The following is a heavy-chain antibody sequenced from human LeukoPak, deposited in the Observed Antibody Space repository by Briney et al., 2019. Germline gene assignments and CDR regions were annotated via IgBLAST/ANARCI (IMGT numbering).Heavy chain of an antibody. V-gene: IGHV1-69*04. CDR2: IVPILNIA. Sequence: GASVKVSCKASGGTFSSYSVSWVRQAPGQGLEWMGRIVPILNIANSAQKFQDRVTITADTSTSTAYMEVNSLRSDDTAVYYCAKDREMATGAFNIWGQGTMVTVSS. J-gene: IGHJ3*02. D-gene: IGHD5-24*01. CDR3: AKDREMATGAFNI. CDR1: GGTFSSYS.